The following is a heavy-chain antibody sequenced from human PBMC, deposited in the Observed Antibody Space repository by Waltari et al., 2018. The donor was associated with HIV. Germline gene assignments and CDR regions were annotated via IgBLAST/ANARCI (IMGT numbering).Heavy chain of an antibody. CDR1: GGSISRRSYF. D-gene: IGHD5-18*01. J-gene: IGHJ4*02. V-gene: IGHV4-39*01. CDR2: IYYSGST. Sequence: QLQLQESGPGLVQPSETLSLTCTVSGGSISRRSYFWGWIRQPPGKGLEWIGSIYYSGSTYYNPSLKSRVTISVDTPKNQFSLILSSVTAADTAVYYCARRHVDTALVRWGLDDWGQGTLVTVSS. CDR3: ARRHVDTALVRWGLDD.